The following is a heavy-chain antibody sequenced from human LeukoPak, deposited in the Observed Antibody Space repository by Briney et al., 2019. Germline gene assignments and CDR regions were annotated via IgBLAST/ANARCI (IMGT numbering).Heavy chain of an antibody. CDR2: IYTSGGTKTT. CDR3: GGRKAKTPNYFDY. J-gene: IGHJ4*02. CDR1: GDSISTYY. Sequence: PSETLSLTCSVSGDSISTYYCSWIRQPAGKRLEWIGRIYTSGGTKTTNYNPSLMSRLTMSVDPSKNQFSLKLSSVTAADTAIYYCGGRKAKTPNYFDYWGQGGLVTVSS. V-gene: IGHV4-4*07.